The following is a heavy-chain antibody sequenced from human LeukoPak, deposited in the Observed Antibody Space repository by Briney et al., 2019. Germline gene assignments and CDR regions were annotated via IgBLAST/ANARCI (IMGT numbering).Heavy chain of an antibody. Sequence: GASVKVSCKASGYTFTDYYIHWVRQAPGQGLEWMGWVIPNSGGTNYAQKFQGRVTLTRDTSISTAYMELSSLTSDDTAVYFCARNRAGSFFIYWGQGTLVTVSS. V-gene: IGHV1-2*02. J-gene: IGHJ4*02. CDR3: ARNRAGSFFIY. CDR1: GYTFTDYY. D-gene: IGHD1-26*01. CDR2: VIPNSGGT.